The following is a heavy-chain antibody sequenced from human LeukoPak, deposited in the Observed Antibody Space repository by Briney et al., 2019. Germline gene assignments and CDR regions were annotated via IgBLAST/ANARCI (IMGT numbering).Heavy chain of an antibody. D-gene: IGHD1-26*01. CDR3: ATDRGSGSYLSFDY. CDR2: FDPEDGET. J-gene: IGHJ4*02. Sequence: ASVTVSCKVSGYTLTELSMHWVRQAPGKGLEWMGGFDPEDGETIYAQKFQGRVTMIEDTSTDTAYMELSSLRPEDTAVYYCATDRGSGSYLSFDYWGQGTLVTVSS. CDR1: GYTLTELS. V-gene: IGHV1-24*01.